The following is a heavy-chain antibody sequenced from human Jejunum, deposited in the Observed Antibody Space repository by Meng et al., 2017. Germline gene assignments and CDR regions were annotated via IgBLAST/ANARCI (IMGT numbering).Heavy chain of an antibody. CDR3: ARGPIATAGTAVDY. CDR2: IYYSGST. D-gene: IGHD6-13*01. V-gene: IGHV4-30-4*01. CDR1: GCSISSNDYY. Sequence: QVQLQESGPGLVKPSQTLSLTCTVSGCSISSNDYYWSWIRQPPGKGLEWIGYIYYSGSTYYSPSLKSRVTISVDTSANQFSLKLNSVTAADTAVYYCARGPIATAGTAVDYWGQGTLVTVSS. J-gene: IGHJ4*02.